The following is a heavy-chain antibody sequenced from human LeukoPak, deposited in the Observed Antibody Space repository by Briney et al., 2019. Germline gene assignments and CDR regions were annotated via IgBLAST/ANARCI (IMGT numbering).Heavy chain of an antibody. CDR2: IYPGDSDT. V-gene: IGHV5-51*01. CDR3: AASIGTAAGTLDY. CDR1: GYSFTTYW. Sequence: ESLKISCMASGYSFTTYWIGWVRQMPGKGLEWMGIIYPGDSDTRYSPSFQGQVTISADKSISTAYLQWSSLKASDTAKYYCAASIGTAAGTLDYWGQGTLVTVSS. D-gene: IGHD6-13*01. J-gene: IGHJ4*02.